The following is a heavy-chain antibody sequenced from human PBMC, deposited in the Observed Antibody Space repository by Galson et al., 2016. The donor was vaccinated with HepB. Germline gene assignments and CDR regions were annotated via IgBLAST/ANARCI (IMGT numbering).Heavy chain of an antibody. CDR1: GFTFDDYA. V-gene: IGHV3-43D*03. Sequence: SLRLSCAASGFTFDDYAMHWVRQAPGKGLEWVSLINWDGGVTYYVDSVKGRFTISRDNSKNFLYLQMNRLRAEDTALYYCAKGKEFRYYYYFSVMDVWGQGTTVTVSS. J-gene: IGHJ6*02. CDR3: AKGKEFRYYYYFSVMDV. CDR2: INWDGGVT. D-gene: IGHD3-10*01.